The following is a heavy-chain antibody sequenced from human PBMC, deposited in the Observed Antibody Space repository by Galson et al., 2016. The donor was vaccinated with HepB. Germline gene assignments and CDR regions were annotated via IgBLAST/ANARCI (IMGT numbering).Heavy chain of an antibody. V-gene: IGHV1-46*01. D-gene: IGHD3-9*01. CDR3: ARVENRYFDWPDY. J-gene: IGHJ4*02. CDR1: GYSFTNYY. CDR2: INPIGGST. Sequence: SVKVSCKASGYSFTNYYMHWVRQAPGQGLEWMGIINPIGGSTSYAQRFQGRVTMSRDTSANTVYMELSSLTSEDTAVYYCARVENRYFDWPDYWGQGTLVTVSS.